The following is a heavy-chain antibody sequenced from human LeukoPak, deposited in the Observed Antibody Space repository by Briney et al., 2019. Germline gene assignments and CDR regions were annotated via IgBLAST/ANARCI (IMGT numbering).Heavy chain of an antibody. CDR1: GGSISSGGYY. CDR3: ARGTTYYYDSSGYPYYFDY. CDR2: IYYGGST. Sequence: SETLSLTCTVSGGSISSGGYYWSWIRQHPGKGLEWIGYIYYGGSTYYNPSLKSRVTISVDTSKNQFSLKLSSVTAADTAVYYCARGTTYYYDSSGYPYYFDYWGQGTLVTVSS. J-gene: IGHJ4*02. V-gene: IGHV4-31*03. D-gene: IGHD3-22*01.